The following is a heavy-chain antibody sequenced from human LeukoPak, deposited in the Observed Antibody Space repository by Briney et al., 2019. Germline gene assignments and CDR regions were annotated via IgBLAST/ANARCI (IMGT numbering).Heavy chain of an antibody. CDR3: ARVMAVAGSPSGY. CDR1: GYTFTGYY. V-gene: IGHV1-2*02. J-gene: IGHJ4*02. Sequence: GASVKVSCKASGYTFTGYYMHWVRQAPGQGLEWMGWINPNSGGTNYAQKFQGRVTMTRDMSIGTAYMELSRLRSDDTAVYYCARVMAVAGSPSGYWGQGSLVTVSS. D-gene: IGHD6-19*01. CDR2: INPNSGGT.